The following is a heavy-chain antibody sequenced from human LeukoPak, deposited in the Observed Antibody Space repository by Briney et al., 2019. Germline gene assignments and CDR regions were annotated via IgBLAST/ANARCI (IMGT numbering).Heavy chain of an antibody. Sequence: PGGSLRLSCAASGFTFSNYDMHWVRQATGKGLEWVSAFHTAGDIHYSGSVKGRFATSRENAKNSFYLQMNTLRAEDTDVYYCARGSCSSRSCYKRVNGLDVWGQGTPVTVSS. V-gene: IGHV3-13*01. D-gene: IGHD2-2*01. CDR3: ARGSCSSRSCYKRVNGLDV. CDR1: GFTFSNYD. CDR2: FHTAGDI. J-gene: IGHJ6*02.